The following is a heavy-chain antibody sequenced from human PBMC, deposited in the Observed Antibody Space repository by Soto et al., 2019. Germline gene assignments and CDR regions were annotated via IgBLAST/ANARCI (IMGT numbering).Heavy chain of an antibody. V-gene: IGHV1-18*01. CDR3: ARFDYYYYYMDV. CDR2: ITTYNDNT. CDR1: GYTFSSYG. J-gene: IGHJ6*03. Sequence: QVQLVQSGAEMKKPGASVKVSCKASGYTFSSYGITWVRQAPGQGLEWMGWITTYNDNTNYAQNLQGRVTMTTDTSTSTAYMDLRSLRIDDTAVYYCARFDYYYYYMDVWGKGTTVTVSS. D-gene: IGHD3-10*01.